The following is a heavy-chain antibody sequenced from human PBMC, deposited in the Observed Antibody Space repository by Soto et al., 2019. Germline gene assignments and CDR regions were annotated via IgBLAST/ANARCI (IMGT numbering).Heavy chain of an antibody. D-gene: IGHD2-15*01. Sequence: GGSLRLSCAASGFTFSSYGMHWVRQAPGKGLEWVAVIWYDGSNKYYADSVKGRFTISRDNSKNTLYLQMNSLRAEDTAVYYCARSSGYCSGGSCYEGFDYDWFDPWGQGTLVTVSS. CDR2: IWYDGSNK. CDR3: ARSSGYCSGGSCYEGFDYDWFDP. J-gene: IGHJ5*02. V-gene: IGHV3-33*01. CDR1: GFTFSSYG.